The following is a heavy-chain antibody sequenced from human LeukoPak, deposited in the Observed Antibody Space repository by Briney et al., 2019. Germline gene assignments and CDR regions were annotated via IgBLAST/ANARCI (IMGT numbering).Heavy chain of an antibody. CDR1: GFTFSDYY. Sequence: GGSLRLSCAASGFTFSDYYMSWIRQAPGKGLEWVSYISSSGSTIYYADSVKGRFTISRDNAKNSLYLQMNSLRAEDTAVYYCARRLSRGVVTGPKYWYFDLWGRGTLVTVSS. CDR2: ISSSGSTI. CDR3: ARRLSRGVVTGPKYWYFDL. D-gene: IGHD2-21*02. J-gene: IGHJ2*01. V-gene: IGHV3-11*01.